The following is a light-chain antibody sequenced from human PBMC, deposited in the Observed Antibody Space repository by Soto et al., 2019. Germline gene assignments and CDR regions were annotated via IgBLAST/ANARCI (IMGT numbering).Light chain of an antibody. J-gene: IGKJ1*01. Sequence: EIVLTQSPGTLSLSPGEGATLSCRASQSVSSSLAWYQQKRGQAPRLLSHGASSRATGVPDRFSGSGSGTDFTLTISRLEPEDFAVYYCQQYGGSPRTFGQGTKVEVK. CDR1: QSVSSS. V-gene: IGKV3-20*01. CDR2: GAS. CDR3: QQYGGSPRT.